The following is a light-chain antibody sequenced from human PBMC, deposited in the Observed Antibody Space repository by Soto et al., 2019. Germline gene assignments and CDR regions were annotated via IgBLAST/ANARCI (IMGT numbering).Light chain of an antibody. CDR2: EVR. CDR1: SDDVGGFDY. V-gene: IGLV2-14*01. Sequence: QSALTQPASVSGSPGQSITISCTGTSDDVGGFDYVSWYQHYPGKAPKLMIYEVRYRPSGVSNRFSGSKSGNTASLTISGLQAEDEADYYCGSYTTSSTLVFGGGTQLTVL. CDR3: GSYTTSSTLV. J-gene: IGLJ2*01.